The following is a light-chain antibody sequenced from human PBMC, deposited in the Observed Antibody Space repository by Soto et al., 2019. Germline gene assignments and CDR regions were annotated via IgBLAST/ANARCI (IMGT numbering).Light chain of an antibody. V-gene: IGKV3-20*01. Sequence: EFVLTQSPGTLSLSPGERATLSCRASQSLTNSFIAWYQQRPGQAPRLLIYDTSSRASGIPDRFSGSGSGTDFTLTISRLENEDFAVFYCQQYGTSESIFGQGTRMEIK. CDR3: QQYGTSESI. CDR1: QSLTNSF. CDR2: DTS. J-gene: IGKJ5*01.